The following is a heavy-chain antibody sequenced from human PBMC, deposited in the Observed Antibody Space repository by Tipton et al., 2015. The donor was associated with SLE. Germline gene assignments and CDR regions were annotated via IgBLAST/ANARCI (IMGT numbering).Heavy chain of an antibody. Sequence: TLSLTCTVSGGSISSGGYYWSWIRQHPGKGLEWIGYIYYSGSTYYNPSLKSRVTISVDTSKNQFSLKLSSVTAADTAVYYCAASRGATGDRRAFDYWGQGTLVTVSS. CDR3: AASRGATGDRRAFDY. J-gene: IGHJ4*02. CDR2: IYYSGST. D-gene: IGHD7-27*01. V-gene: IGHV4-31*03. CDR1: GGSISSGGYY.